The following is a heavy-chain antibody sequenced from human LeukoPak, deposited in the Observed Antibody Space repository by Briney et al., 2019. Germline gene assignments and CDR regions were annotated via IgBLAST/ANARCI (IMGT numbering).Heavy chain of an antibody. CDR2: INHSGST. D-gene: IGHD3-22*01. CDR1: GGSFSGYY. Sequence: PSETLSLTCAVYGGSFSGYYWSWIRQPPGKGLEWIGEINHSGSTNYNPSLKSRVTISVDTSKNQFSLKLSSVTAADTAVYYCARDATHYYDSSGYPWGQGTLVTVSS. V-gene: IGHV4-34*01. CDR3: ARDATHYYDSSGYP. J-gene: IGHJ5*02.